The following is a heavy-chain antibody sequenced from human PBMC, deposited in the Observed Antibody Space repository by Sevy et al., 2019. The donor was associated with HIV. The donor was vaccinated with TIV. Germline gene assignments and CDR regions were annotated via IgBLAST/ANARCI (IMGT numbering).Heavy chain of an antibody. CDR2: ISYDGSNK. J-gene: IGHJ4*02. CDR1: GFTFSSYA. Sequence: GGSLRLSCAASGFTFSSYAMHWVRQAPGKGLEWVAVISYDGSNKYYADSVKGRFTISRDNSKNTLYLQMNSLRAEETAVYYCARDVAYCGGDCYPQFDYWGQGTLVTVSS. V-gene: IGHV3-30-3*01. D-gene: IGHD2-21*02. CDR3: ARDVAYCGGDCYPQFDY.